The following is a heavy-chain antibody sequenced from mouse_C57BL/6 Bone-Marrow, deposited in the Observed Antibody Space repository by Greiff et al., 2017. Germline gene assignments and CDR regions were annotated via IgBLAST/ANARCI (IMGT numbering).Heavy chain of an antibody. V-gene: IGHV1-69*01. J-gene: IGHJ3*01. CDR3: ARGVTTVESWFAY. Sequence: QVHVKQPGAELVMPGASVKLSCKASGFTFTSYWMHWVKQRPGQGLEWIGEIDPSDSYTNYNPKFKGKSTLTVDKSSSTAYMQLSSLTSEDSAVYYCARGVTTVESWFAYWGQGTLVTVSA. CDR2: IDPSDSYT. D-gene: IGHD1-1*01. CDR1: GFTFTSYW.